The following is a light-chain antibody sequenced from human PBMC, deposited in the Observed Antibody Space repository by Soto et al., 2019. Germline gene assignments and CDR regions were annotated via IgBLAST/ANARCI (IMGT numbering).Light chain of an antibody. Sequence: EIVLTQSPATLSVSPGERATLSCRASQSVSSYLAWYQQKPGQAPGLLIYDASNRATGIPARFSGSGSGTDFTLTISLLEPEDFAVYYCQQRSNWPPEFTFGPGTKVDIK. J-gene: IGKJ3*01. V-gene: IGKV3-11*01. CDR2: DAS. CDR1: QSVSSY. CDR3: QQRSNWPPEFT.